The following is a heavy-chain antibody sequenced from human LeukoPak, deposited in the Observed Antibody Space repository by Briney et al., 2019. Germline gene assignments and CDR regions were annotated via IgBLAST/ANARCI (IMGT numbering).Heavy chain of an antibody. Sequence: PGGSLRLSCAASGFTFSSYAMSWVRQAPGKGLEWVSGVSGNGDYTYYADSVKGRFTISRDNSKNTLYLQMNNLRAEDTAVCYCARVLREFFGSGTYVKSLDYWGQGTLVTVSS. J-gene: IGHJ4*02. CDR1: GFTFSSYA. CDR3: ARVLREFFGSGTYVKSLDY. V-gene: IGHV3-23*01. CDR2: VSGNGDYT. D-gene: IGHD3-10*01.